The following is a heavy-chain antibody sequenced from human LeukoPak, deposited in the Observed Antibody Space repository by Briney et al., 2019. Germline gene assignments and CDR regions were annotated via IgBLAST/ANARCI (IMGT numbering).Heavy chain of an antibody. V-gene: IGHV3-15*01. J-gene: IGHJ4*02. CDR2: VKSKRDGEII. CDR3: TTDPRD. CDR1: GLKFVHYR. Sequence: GGSLRLSCRGYGLKFVHYRMSWVRQAPGKGLEWIGRVKSKRDGEIIDYAASVNGRFTVSRDDSKSTLYLQMNNLKTEDTGVYYCTTDPRDWGQGTLVTVFS.